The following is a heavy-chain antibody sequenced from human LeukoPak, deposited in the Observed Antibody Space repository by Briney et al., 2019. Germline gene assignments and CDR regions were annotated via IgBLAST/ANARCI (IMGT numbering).Heavy chain of an antibody. V-gene: IGHV1-18*01. CDR2: ISGYNGNT. Sequence: ASVTVSCKASGYTFTINGISWVRHAPGQGLEWVGWISGYNGNTNYAQKFRGRVTMTKDTSTSTVYMELSSLTSDDTAVYYWARDNSSSCRENWGQGTLVTVSS. CDR1: GYTFTING. CDR3: ARDNSSSCREN. J-gene: IGHJ4*02. D-gene: IGHD6-6*01.